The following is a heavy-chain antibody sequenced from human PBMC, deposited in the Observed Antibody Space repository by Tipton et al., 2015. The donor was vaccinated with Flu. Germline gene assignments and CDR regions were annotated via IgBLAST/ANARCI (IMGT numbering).Heavy chain of an antibody. CDR2: INARGDDS. CDR3: ARDGADYNGAYDM. CDR1: GSTSTDYY. Sequence: QLVQSGAEVKKFGASVKVSCKAFGSTSTDYYIHWVRQAPGQGLEWMGIINARGDDSGYAQRFQGRVTMTRDTSINTAYMELSRLSSDDTAVYYCARDGADYNGAYDMWGQGTMVIVSS. V-gene: IGHV1-46*01. D-gene: IGHD4-11*01. J-gene: IGHJ3*02.